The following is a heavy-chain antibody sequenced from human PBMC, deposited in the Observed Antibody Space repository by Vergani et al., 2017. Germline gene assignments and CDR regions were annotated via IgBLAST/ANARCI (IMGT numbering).Heavy chain of an antibody. CDR2: IFPGDSDT. Sequence: EVELVQSGPEMRKPGESLKISCKGSGYSFTNYWIGWVRQMPGKGLEWMGVIFPGDSDTKYSPSFQGQVSISVNKSINTAYLQWSRLRASDTAMYYCARLLGYSGFDFWGQGTLVIVSS. CDR3: ARLLGYSGFDF. D-gene: IGHD5-12*01. J-gene: IGHJ4*02. CDR1: GYSFTNYW. V-gene: IGHV5-51*01.